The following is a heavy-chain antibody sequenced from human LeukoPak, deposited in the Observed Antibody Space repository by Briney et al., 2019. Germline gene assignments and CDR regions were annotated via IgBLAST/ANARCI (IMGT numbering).Heavy chain of an antibody. CDR2: INPSGGST. D-gene: IGHD3-3*01. V-gene: IGHV1-46*01. Sequence: ASVKVSCKASGYTFTSYYMQWVRQAPGQGLEGMGVINPSGGSTTYAQKFQGRVTMTRDMSTSTVYMELSSLRSEDTAVYYCARGTERRGNFWSGYFPPGDVWGKGTTVTVSS. CDR1: GYTFTSYY. J-gene: IGHJ6*04. CDR3: ARGTERRGNFWSGYFPPGDV.